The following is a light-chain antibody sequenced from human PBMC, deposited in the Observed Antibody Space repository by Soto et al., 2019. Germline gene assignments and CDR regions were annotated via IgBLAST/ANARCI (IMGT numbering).Light chain of an antibody. CDR2: EVN. V-gene: IGLV2-14*01. J-gene: IGLJ3*02. Sequence: QSALTQPASVSGSPGQSITISCTGTSSDVGGYKYVSWYQQHPGKVPKLIIYEVNNRPSGVSNRFSGSKSGNTASLTISGLQAEDEADYYCYSYTSTRNWVFGGGTKLTVL. CDR1: SSDVGGYKY. CDR3: YSYTSTRNWV.